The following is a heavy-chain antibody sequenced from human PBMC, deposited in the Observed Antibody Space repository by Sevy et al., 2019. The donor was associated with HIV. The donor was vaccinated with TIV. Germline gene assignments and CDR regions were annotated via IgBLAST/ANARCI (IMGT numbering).Heavy chain of an antibody. D-gene: IGHD3-16*01. Sequence: GGSLRLSCAASGFTFSSYAMSWVRQAPGKGLEWVSAISGSGGSTYYADSVKGRFTISRDNSKNTLYLQMNSLRAEDTAVYYCAKAQIGDYVAYYYYYMDVWGKGTTVTVSS. CDR3: AKAQIGDYVAYYYYYMDV. J-gene: IGHJ6*03. CDR1: GFTFSSYA. V-gene: IGHV3-23*01. CDR2: ISGSGGST.